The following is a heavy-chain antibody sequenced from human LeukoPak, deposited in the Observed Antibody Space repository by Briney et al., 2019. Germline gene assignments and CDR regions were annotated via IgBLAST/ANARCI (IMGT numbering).Heavy chain of an antibody. CDR3: ARLVVGTTDY. J-gene: IGHJ4*02. CDR2: IYSSGST. Sequence: SETLSLTCNVSGGSIRGYYWSWIRQPPGKGLEWIGYIYSSGSTNYNPSLKSRVTMSVDTSKNQFSLKLSSVTAADTAVYYCARLVVGTTDYWGQGTLVTVSS. D-gene: IGHD1-26*01. CDR1: GGSIRGYY. V-gene: IGHV4-59*08.